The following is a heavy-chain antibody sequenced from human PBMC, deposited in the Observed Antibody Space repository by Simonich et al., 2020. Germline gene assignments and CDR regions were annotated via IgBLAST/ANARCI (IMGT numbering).Heavy chain of an antibody. D-gene: IGHD2-21*01. Sequence: QVQLVQSGAEGKKPGASVKVSCKASGYTFTGYYMHWVRQAPGQGLEWMGWITPTSGGTNYAKKFQGGVPMTRDTSISTAYMERSRLRSDDTAVYYCARNGLVGILKAFDIWGQGTMVTVSS. CDR1: GYTFTGYY. J-gene: IGHJ3*02. CDR3: ARNGLVGILKAFDI. CDR2: ITPTSGGT. V-gene: IGHV1-2*02.